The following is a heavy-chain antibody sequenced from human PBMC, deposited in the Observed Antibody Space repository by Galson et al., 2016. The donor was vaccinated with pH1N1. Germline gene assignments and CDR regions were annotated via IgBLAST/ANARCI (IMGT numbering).Heavy chain of an antibody. D-gene: IGHD2/OR15-2a*01. J-gene: IGHJ3*01. V-gene: IGHV3-30*02. CDR3: AKPRGISITVTYDALDL. CDR1: GFTFSIYG. Sequence: SLRLSCAASGFTFSIYGIHWVRRAPGKGLEWVAFIRYDESRTFYGDSVKGRFTISRDNSQNTVYLQMNSLRHEDTAVYYCAKPRGISITVTYDALDLWGQGTMVTVSS. CDR2: IRYDESRT.